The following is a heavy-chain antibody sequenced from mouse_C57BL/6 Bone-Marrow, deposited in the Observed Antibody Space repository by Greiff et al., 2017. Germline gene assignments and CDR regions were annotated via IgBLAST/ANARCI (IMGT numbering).Heavy chain of an antibody. CDR1: GYTFTSYG. V-gene: IGHV1-81*01. CDR3: ARGEYYGSWFAY. Sequence: VQLQQSGAELARPGASVKLSCKASGYTFTSYGISWVKQRTGQGLEWIGEIYPRSGNTYYNEKFKGKATLTAEKSSSTAYMELRSLTSEDSAVYFCARGEYYGSWFAYWGQGTLVTVSA. D-gene: IGHD1-1*01. J-gene: IGHJ3*01. CDR2: IYPRSGNT.